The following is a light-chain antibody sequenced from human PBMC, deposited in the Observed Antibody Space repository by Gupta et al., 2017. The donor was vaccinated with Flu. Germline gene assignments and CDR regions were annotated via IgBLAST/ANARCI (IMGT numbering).Light chain of an antibody. V-gene: IGKV3-20*01. J-gene: IGKJ1*01. CDR2: GAS. Sequence: EIVLTQSPGTLYLSPGERATLSCRASQSVSSSYLAWYQQKPDQAPRLLIYGASSRATGIPGRFGGSGAGTDFTLTISRLEPEDFAVYYYQQYGSSLWTFGQGTKVEIK. CDR3: QQYGSSLWT. CDR1: QSVSSSY.